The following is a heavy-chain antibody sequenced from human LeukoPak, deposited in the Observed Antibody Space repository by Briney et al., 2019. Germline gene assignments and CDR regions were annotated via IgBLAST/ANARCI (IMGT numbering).Heavy chain of an antibody. J-gene: IGHJ6*02. CDR2: INPSGGST. D-gene: IGHD4-11*01. CDR3: ARDPSKYLYYYYGMDV. Sequence: GASVKVSCKASGYTFTRYYMHWVRQATGQGLEWMGIINPSGGSTRYAQKFQGRVTMTRDTSTSTVYMELSSLRSEDTAVYYCARDPSKYLYYYYGMDVWGQGTTVTVSS. V-gene: IGHV1-46*01. CDR1: GYTFTRYY.